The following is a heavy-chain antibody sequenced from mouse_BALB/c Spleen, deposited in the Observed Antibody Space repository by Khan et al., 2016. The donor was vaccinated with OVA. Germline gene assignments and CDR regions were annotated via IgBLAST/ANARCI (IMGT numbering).Heavy chain of an antibody. CDR2: IWAGGST. J-gene: IGHJ2*01. CDR1: GYSLTRYG. Sequence: VQLQESGPGLVAPSQSLSITCTVYGYSLTRYGVHWVRQPPGKGLEWLGLIWAGGSTNYYSAIMTRLSISTDNSKSLVFLIMNRLPTDDTALYYGAKSKYLARYWGQGTTLTVSS. CDR3: AKSKYLARY. D-gene: IGHD3-3*01. V-gene: IGHV2-9*02.